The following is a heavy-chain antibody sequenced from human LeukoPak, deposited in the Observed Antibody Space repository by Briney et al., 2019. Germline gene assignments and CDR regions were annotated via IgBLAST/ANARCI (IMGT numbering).Heavy chain of an antibody. D-gene: IGHD1-26*01. Sequence: GESLKISCKGSGYSFTSYWIGWVRQMPGKGLEWMGIIYPGDSDTRYSSSFQGQVTISADKSISTAYLQWSSLKASDTAMYYCARQTEWELPYFDYWGQGTLVTVSS. J-gene: IGHJ4*02. CDR2: IYPGDSDT. CDR3: ARQTEWELPYFDY. V-gene: IGHV5-51*01. CDR1: GYSFTSYW.